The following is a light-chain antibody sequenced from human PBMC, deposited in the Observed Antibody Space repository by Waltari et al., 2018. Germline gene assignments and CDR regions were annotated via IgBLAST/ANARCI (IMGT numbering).Light chain of an antibody. CDR1: QGLASA. Sequence: AIQLTQSPSSLSASVGDRVTITCRASQGLASALAWYQQKPGKAPKLLIYDASGLESGVTSRFSGSESGTDFTLTISSLQPEDFATYYCQQFNSYPLTFGQGTRLEIK. V-gene: IGKV1-13*02. CDR2: DAS. J-gene: IGKJ5*01. CDR3: QQFNSYPLT.